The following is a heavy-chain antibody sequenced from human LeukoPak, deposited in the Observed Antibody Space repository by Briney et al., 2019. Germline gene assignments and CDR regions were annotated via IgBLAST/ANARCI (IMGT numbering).Heavy chain of an antibody. D-gene: IGHD3-3*01. J-gene: IGHJ4*02. Sequence: PGRSLRLSCAASGFTFSSYAMHWVRQAPGKGLEWVAVISYDGSNKYYADSVKGRFTISRDNSKNTLYLQMNSLRAEDTAVYYCARDPPDSYYFDYWGREPWSPSPQ. CDR1: GFTFSSYA. CDR3: ARDPPDSYYFDY. CDR2: ISYDGSNK. V-gene: IGHV3-30*01.